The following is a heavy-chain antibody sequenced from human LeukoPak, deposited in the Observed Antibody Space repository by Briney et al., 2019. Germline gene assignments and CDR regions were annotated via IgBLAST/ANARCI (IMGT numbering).Heavy chain of an antibody. CDR3: ATLGIAVAGPQGAFDI. J-gene: IGHJ3*02. Sequence: SETLSLTCTVSGGSISSGDYYWSWIRQPPGKGLEWIGYIYYSGSTYYNPSLKSRVTISVDTSKNQFSLKLSSVTAAGTAVYYCATLGIAVAGPQGAFDIWGQGTMVTGSS. CDR2: IYYSGST. CDR1: GGSISSGDYY. D-gene: IGHD6-19*01. V-gene: IGHV4-30-4*01.